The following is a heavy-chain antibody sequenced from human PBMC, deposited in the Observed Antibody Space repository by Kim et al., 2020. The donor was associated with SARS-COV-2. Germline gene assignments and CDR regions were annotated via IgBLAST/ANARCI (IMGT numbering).Heavy chain of an antibody. CDR3: ARGYYDSSGPVGY. Sequence: GGSLRLSCAASGFTFSSYEMNWVRQAPGKGLEWVSYISSSGSTIYYADSVKGRFTISRDNAKNSLYLQMNSLRAEDTAVYYCARGYYDSSGPVGYWGQGTLVTVSS. D-gene: IGHD3-22*01. J-gene: IGHJ4*02. CDR1: GFTFSSYE. CDR2: ISSSGSTI. V-gene: IGHV3-48*03.